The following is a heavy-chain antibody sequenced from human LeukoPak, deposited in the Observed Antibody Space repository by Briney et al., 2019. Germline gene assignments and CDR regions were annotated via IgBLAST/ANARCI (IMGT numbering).Heavy chain of an antibody. CDR2: ISAYNGNT. V-gene: IGHV1-18*04. Sequence: ASVKVSCKASGYTFTGYYMHWVRQAPGQGLEWMGWISAYNGNTNYAQKLQGRVTMTTDTSTSTAYMELRSLRSDDTAVYYCARVTEYPDYWGQGTLVTVSS. CDR3: ARVTEYPDY. D-gene: IGHD2-2*02. CDR1: GYTFTGYY. J-gene: IGHJ4*02.